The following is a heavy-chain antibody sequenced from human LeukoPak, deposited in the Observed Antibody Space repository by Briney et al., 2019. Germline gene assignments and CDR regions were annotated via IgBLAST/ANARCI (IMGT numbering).Heavy chain of an antibody. J-gene: IGHJ5*02. Sequence: SETLSLTCTVSGGSISSYYWSWIRQPPGKGLEWIGYIYYSRSTNYNPSLKSRVTISVDTSKNQFSLKLSSVTVADTAMYYCAREDSGRNWFDPWGQGTLVTVSS. CDR2: IYYSRST. CDR3: AREDSGRNWFDP. D-gene: IGHD3-10*01. V-gene: IGHV4-59*01. CDR1: GGSISSYY.